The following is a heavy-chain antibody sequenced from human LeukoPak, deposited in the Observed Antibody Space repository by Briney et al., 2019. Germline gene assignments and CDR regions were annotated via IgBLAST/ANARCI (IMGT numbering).Heavy chain of an antibody. CDR1: GGTFSSYA. J-gene: IGHJ4*02. V-gene: IGHV1-69*01. CDR2: IIPIFGTA. CDR3: ARVEKLIYSSSLDY. Sequence: SVKVSCKASGGTFSSYAISWVRQAPGQGLEWMGGIIPIFGTANYAQKFQGRVTITADESTSTAYMELSSLRSEDTAVYYCARVEKLIYSSSLDYWGQGTLVTVSS. D-gene: IGHD6-6*01.